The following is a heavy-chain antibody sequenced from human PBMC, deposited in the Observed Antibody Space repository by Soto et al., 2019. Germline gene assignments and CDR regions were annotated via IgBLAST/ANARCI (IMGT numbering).Heavy chain of an antibody. CDR2: IWYDGSKT. CDR3: VKDHCGGDCYSNPYFDY. Sequence: QVQLVESGGGVVQPGGSLRLSFAASGFSFTTYGLHWVRQAPGKGLEWVAVIWYDGSKTYYADSVKGRFTISRDNSKNTLYLQMNSVIVEDTAMYYCVKDHCGGDCYSNPYFDYWGQGTLVTVSS. D-gene: IGHD2-21*02. J-gene: IGHJ4*02. CDR1: GFSFTTYG. V-gene: IGHV3-33*06.